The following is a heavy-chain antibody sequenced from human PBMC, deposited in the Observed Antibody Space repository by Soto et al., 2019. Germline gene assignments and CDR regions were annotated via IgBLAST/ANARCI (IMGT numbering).Heavy chain of an antibody. V-gene: IGHV4-59*01. J-gene: IGHJ4*02. D-gene: IGHD1-26*01. CDR2: IYYSGST. CDR3: ARGELLVPYYFDY. CDR1: GGSISSYY. Sequence: SETLSLTCTVSGGSISSYYWSWIRQPPGKGLEWTGYIYYSGSTNYNPSLKSRVTISVDTSKNQFSLKLSSVTAADTAVYYCARGELLVPYYFDYWGQGTLVTVSS.